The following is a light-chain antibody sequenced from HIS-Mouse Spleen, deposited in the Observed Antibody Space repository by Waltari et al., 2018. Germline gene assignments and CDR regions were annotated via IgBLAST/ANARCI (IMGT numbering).Light chain of an antibody. Sequence: DIQMTQSPSTLSASVGDRVTITCRASQSISSWLAWYQQKPGKAPKLLIYKASSLESGVPSRFSGSGSGKEFTLTISSLQPDDFATYYCQQYNSYSPRTFGQGTKVEIK. CDR3: QQYNSYSPRT. CDR1: QSISSW. V-gene: IGKV1-5*03. J-gene: IGKJ1*01. CDR2: KAS.